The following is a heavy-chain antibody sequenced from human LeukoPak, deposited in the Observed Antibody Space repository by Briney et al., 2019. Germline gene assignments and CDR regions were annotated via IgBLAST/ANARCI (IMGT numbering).Heavy chain of an antibody. CDR3: ARARDYYDSSGPGYYFDY. J-gene: IGHJ4*02. CDR1: GGSFSGYY. Sequence: SETLSLTRAVYGGSFSGYYWSWIRQPPGKGLEWIGEINHSGSTNYNPSLKSRVTISVDTSKNQFSLKLSSVTAADTAVYYCARARDYYDSSGPGYYFDYWGQGTLVTVSS. CDR2: INHSGST. V-gene: IGHV4-34*01. D-gene: IGHD3-22*01.